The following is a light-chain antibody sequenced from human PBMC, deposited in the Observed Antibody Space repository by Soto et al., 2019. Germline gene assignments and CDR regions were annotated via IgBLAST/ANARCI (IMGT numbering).Light chain of an antibody. V-gene: IGKV1-39*01. CDR3: QQSYGTPRT. CDR2: AAS. Sequence: DIQMTQSPSSLSASVGDRVTITCRASQRVSTYLNWYQQKPEKAPKLLIYAASSLQSGVPSRFSGSGSGTDFTLTISSLQPEDFATYYCQQSYGTPRTFGQGTKVDIK. J-gene: IGKJ2*01. CDR1: QRVSTY.